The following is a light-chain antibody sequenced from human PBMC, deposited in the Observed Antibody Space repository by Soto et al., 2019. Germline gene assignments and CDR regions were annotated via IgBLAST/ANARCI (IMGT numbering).Light chain of an antibody. J-gene: IGKJ1*01. Sequence: IVLTQSPGTLSLSPGDRATLSCRASQRVSSRYLAWYQQKPGQAPSLLIFGASNRATGIPDRFSGSGSGTDFNFTIGRLEPEDFAMYYCQQYSDSPPTFGQRTKVDIK. CDR1: QRVSSRY. CDR3: QQYSDSPPT. CDR2: GAS. V-gene: IGKV3-20*01.